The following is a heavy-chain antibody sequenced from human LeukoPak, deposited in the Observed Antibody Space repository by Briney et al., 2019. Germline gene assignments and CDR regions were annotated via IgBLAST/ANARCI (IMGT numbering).Heavy chain of an antibody. CDR2: IIPILGIA. D-gene: IGHD6-13*01. Sequence: ASVKVSCKASGGTFSSYAISWVRQAPGQGLEWMGRIIPILGIANCAQKFQGRVTITADKSTSTAYMELSSLRSEDTAVYYCARLGEYSSSWYETPNWFDPWGQGTLVTVSS. V-gene: IGHV1-69*04. CDR3: ARLGEYSSSWYETPNWFDP. J-gene: IGHJ5*02. CDR1: GGTFSSYA.